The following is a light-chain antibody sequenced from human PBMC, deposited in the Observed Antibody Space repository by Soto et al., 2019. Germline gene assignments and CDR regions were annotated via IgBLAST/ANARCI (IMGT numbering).Light chain of an antibody. CDR1: HSVHYNSNNLYH. CDR2: WAS. CDR3: KQHHRVWGYV. V-gene: IGKV4-1*01. Sequence: DIVMTQSPDSLTVSLGERATINCKSSHSVHYNSNNLYHLTWYQQRPGQPPKVLIYWASTRASGVPDRFSGSGSETDFPLTTTNRRLEVAAIYYCKQHHRVWGYVFARGTGREIK. J-gene: IGKJ2*01.